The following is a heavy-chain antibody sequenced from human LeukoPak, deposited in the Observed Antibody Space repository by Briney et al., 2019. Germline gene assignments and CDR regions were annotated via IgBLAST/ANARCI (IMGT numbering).Heavy chain of an antibody. CDR3: AAEVYCSGGSCYPPFDY. CDR1: GFTFTSSA. J-gene: IGHJ4*02. Sequence: GTSVKVSCKASGFTFTSSAVQWVRQARGQRLEWIGWIVVGSGNTNYAQKFQERVTITRDMSTSTAYMELSSLRSEDMAVYYCAAEVYCSGGSCYPPFDYWGQGTLVTVSS. V-gene: IGHV1-58*01. D-gene: IGHD2-15*01. CDR2: IVVGSGNT.